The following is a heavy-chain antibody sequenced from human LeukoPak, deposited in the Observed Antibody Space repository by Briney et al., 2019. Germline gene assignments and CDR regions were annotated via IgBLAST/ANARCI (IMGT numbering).Heavy chain of an antibody. Sequence: SETLSLTCTVSGGSISSYYWRWIRQPPGKGLEWIGCIYTSGSTNYNPSLKSRVTISVDTSKNQFSLKLSSVTAADTAVYYCARHKDGYNGDSWFDPWGQGTLVTVSS. CDR1: GGSISSYY. V-gene: IGHV4-4*09. CDR2: IYTSGST. CDR3: ARHKDGYNGDSWFDP. D-gene: IGHD5-24*01. J-gene: IGHJ5*02.